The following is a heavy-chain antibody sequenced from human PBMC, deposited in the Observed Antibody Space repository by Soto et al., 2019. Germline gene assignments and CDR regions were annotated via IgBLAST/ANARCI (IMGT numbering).Heavy chain of an antibody. D-gene: IGHD2-2*02. Sequence: QVQLVQSGAEVKKPGSSVKVSCKASGGTFSNYPISWVRQAPGQGLEWMGGIIPIFGTVNYAQKFQGRVTITADESTSTAYIELTSLRSEDPAVYYCATGNHTWLQFCYFDLWGRGTLVTVSS. CDR1: GGTFSNYP. J-gene: IGHJ2*01. V-gene: IGHV1-69*12. CDR2: IIPIFGTV. CDR3: ATGNHTWLQFCYFDL.